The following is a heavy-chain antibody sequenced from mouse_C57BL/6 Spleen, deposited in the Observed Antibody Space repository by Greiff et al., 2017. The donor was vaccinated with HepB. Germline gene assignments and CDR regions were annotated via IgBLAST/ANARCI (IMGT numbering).Heavy chain of an antibody. CDR1: GFTFSDYY. J-gene: IGHJ3*01. Sequence: EVQRVESGGGLVQPGGSLKLSCAASGFTFSDYYMYWVRQTPEKRLEWVAYISNGGGSTYYPDTVKGRFTISRDNAKNTLYLQMSRLKSEDTAMYYCARGGSSYVGFAYWGQGTLVTVSA. V-gene: IGHV5-12*01. CDR2: ISNGGGST. CDR3: ARGGSSYVGFAY. D-gene: IGHD1-1*01.